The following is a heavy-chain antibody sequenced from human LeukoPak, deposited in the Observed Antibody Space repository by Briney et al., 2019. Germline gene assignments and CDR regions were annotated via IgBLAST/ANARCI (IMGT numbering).Heavy chain of an antibody. V-gene: IGHV3-7*01. J-gene: IGHJ5*02. CDR1: GFTFSSYW. CDR2: IKQDESEK. CDR3: ARGPYSSSWYSWFDP. Sequence: GGSLRLSCAASGFTFSSYWMSWVRQAPGKGLEWVANIKQDESEKYYVDSVKGRFTISRDNAKNSLYLQTNSLRAEDTAVYYCARGPYSSSWYSWFDPWGQGTLVTVSS. D-gene: IGHD6-13*01.